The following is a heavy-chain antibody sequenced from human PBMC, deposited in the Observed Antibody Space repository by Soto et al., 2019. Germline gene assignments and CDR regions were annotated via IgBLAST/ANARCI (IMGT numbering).Heavy chain of an antibody. CDR3: ARDGEDYGPHHYGMDV. CDR1: GYTFTSYG. Sequence: QVQLVQSGAEVKKPGASVKVSCKASGYTFTSYGISWVRQAPGQGLEWMGWISAYNGNTNYAQKLQGRVTMTTDTSTSTAYRELRRLRSDDTAVYYCARDGEDYGPHHYGMDVWGQGPTVTVSS. D-gene: IGHD4-17*01. CDR2: ISAYNGNT. J-gene: IGHJ6*02. V-gene: IGHV1-18*01.